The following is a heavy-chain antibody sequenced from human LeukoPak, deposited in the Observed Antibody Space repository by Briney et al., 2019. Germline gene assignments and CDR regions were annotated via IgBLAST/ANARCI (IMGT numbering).Heavy chain of an antibody. CDR3: AKDRGVTYYGMDV. CDR2: ISYGGSNK. Sequence: GGSLRLSCAASGFTFSSYGMNWVRQAPGTGLEWVAVISYGGSNKYYADSVKGRFTISRNNSKNPLYLQMNSLRAEDTAVYYCAKDRGVTYYGMDVWGQGTTVTVSS. D-gene: IGHD2-8*01. J-gene: IGHJ6*02. CDR1: GFTFSSYG. V-gene: IGHV3-30*18.